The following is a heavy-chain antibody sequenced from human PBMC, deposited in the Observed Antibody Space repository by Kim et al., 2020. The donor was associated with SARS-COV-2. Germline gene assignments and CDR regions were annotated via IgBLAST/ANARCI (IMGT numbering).Heavy chain of an antibody. D-gene: IGHD2-15*01. Sequence: ASVKVSCKASGYTFTSYYMHWVRQAPGQGLEWMGIINPSGGSTSYAQKFQGRVTMTRDTSTSTVYMELSSLRSEDTAVYYCARDLLLTPGGGKIGAWSFVDYLGQGTLVTVSS. CDR1: GYTFTSYY. CDR2: INPSGGST. J-gene: IGHJ4*02. V-gene: IGHV1-46*01. CDR3: ARDLLLTPGGGKIGAWSFVDY.